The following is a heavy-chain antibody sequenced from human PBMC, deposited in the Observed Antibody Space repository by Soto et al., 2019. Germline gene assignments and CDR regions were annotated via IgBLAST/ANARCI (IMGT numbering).Heavy chain of an antibody. Sequence: GGSVRLSCAASGFAFSGYSMNWVRQAPGKGLEWVSSISSSSSYIYYADSVKGRFTISRDNAKNSLYLQMNSLRAEDTAVYYCARGLVYCSSTSCYNFDYWGQGTLVTVSS. CDR2: ISSSSSYI. CDR1: GFAFSGYS. CDR3: ARGLVYCSSTSCYNFDY. D-gene: IGHD2-2*02. V-gene: IGHV3-21*01. J-gene: IGHJ4*02.